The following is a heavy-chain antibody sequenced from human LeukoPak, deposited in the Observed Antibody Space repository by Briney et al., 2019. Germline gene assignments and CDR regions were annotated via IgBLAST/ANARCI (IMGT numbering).Heavy chain of an antibody. CDR2: IIPIFGTA. CDR3: ARDYYNSSGYYN. Sequence: VASVKVSCKASGGTFCSYATSWVRQAPGQGLEWMGGIIPIFGTANYAQKFQGRVTITTDESTSTAYMELSSLRSEDTAVYYCARDYYNSSGYYNWGQGTLVTVSS. J-gene: IGHJ4*02. V-gene: IGHV1-69*05. CDR1: GGTFCSYA. D-gene: IGHD3-22*01.